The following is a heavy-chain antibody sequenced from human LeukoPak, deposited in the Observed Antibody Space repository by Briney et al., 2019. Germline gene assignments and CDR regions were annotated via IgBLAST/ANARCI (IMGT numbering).Heavy chain of an antibody. CDR2: IYHSGST. CDR1: GGSISSSSYY. V-gene: IGHV4-30-2*01. CDR3: ARVPAADYYYYMDV. D-gene: IGHD2-2*01. J-gene: IGHJ6*03. Sequence: SETLSLTCTVSGGSISSSSYYWSWIRQPPGKGLEWIGYIYHSGSTYYNPSLKSRVTISVDRSKNQFSLKLSSVTAADTAVYYCARVPAADYYYYMDVWGKGATVTVSS.